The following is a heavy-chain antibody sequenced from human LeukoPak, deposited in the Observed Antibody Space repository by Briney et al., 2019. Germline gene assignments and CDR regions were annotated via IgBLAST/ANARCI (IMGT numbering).Heavy chain of an antibody. Sequence: GRSLRLSCAGSGFTFSSYAMHWVGQAPGKGLERVAVISYDGSNKYYADSVKGRFTISRDNSKNTLYLQMNSLRAEDTAVYYCARDQVPRGTYYDFWSGYRGYYFDYWGQGTLVTVSS. CDR2: ISYDGSNK. CDR1: GFTFSSYA. J-gene: IGHJ4*02. V-gene: IGHV3-30-3*01. CDR3: ARDQVPRGTYYDFWSGYRGYYFDY. D-gene: IGHD3-3*01.